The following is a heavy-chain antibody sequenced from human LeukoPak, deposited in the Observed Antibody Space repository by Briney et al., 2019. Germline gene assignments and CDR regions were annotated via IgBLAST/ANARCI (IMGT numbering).Heavy chain of an antibody. V-gene: IGHV3-53*05. CDR1: GFTVSSNY. CDR2: IYSGDTT. CDR3: VKTMGTFAGLIRTDAFDI. Sequence: PGGSLRLSCAPSGFTVSSNYMSWVRQAPGQGLEWVSIIYSGDTTYYADSVKDRFTISRDNSKNTLYLQVSSLRPEDTAVYYCVKTMGTFAGLIRTDAFDIWGQGTMVTVSS. D-gene: IGHD3-16*01. J-gene: IGHJ3*02.